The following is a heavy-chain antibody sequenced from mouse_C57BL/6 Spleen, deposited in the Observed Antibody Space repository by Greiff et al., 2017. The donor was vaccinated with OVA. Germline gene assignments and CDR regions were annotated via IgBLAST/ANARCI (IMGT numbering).Heavy chain of an antibody. CDR1: GFTFSSYA. CDR2: ISSGGDYI. J-gene: IGHJ2*01. V-gene: IGHV5-9-1*02. CDR3: TREGAYDGYSYYFDY. D-gene: IGHD2-3*01. Sequence: EVKLQESGEGLVKPGGSLKLSCAASGFTFSSYAMSWVRQTPEKRLEWVAYISSGGDYIYYADTVKGRFTISRDNARNTLYLQMSSLKSEDTAMYYCTREGAYDGYSYYFDYWGQGTTLTVSS.